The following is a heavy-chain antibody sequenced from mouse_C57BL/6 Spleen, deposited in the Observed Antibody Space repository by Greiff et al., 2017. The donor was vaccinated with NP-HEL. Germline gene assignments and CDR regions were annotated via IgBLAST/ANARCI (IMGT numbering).Heavy chain of an antibody. CDR3: ARPGGAGTSWYFDV. D-gene: IGHD4-1*01. V-gene: IGHV1-64*01. CDR2: IHPNSGST. J-gene: IGHJ1*03. Sequence: VQLQQSGPELVKPGASVKLSCKASGYTFTSYWMHWVKQRPGQGLEWIGMIHPNSGSTNYNEKFKSKATLTVDKSSSTAYMQLSSLTSEDSAVYYCARPGGAGTSWYFDVWGTGTTVTVSS. CDR1: GYTFTSYW.